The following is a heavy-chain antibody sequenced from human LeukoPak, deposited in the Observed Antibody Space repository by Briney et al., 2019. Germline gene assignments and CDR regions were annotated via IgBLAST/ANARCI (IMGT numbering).Heavy chain of an antibody. D-gene: IGHD6-6*01. J-gene: IGHJ4*02. Sequence: PGGSLRLSCAASGFTFDDYAMHWVRQAPGKGLEWVSGISWNSGSIGYADSVKGRFTISRDNAKNSLYLQMNSLRAEDMALYYCAKSRGEQLDYYFDYWGQGTLVTVSS. V-gene: IGHV3-9*03. CDR1: GFTFDDYA. CDR3: AKSRGEQLDYYFDY. CDR2: ISWNSGSI.